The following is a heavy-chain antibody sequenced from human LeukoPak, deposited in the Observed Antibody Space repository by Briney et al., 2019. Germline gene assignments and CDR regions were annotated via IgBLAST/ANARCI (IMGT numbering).Heavy chain of an antibody. Sequence: SETLSLTCTVSGGSISSSSYYWGWIRQPPGKGLEWIGYIYYSGSTNYNPSLKSRVTISVDTSKNQFSLKLSSVTAADTAVYYCARQLWFGELFHPSYFDLWGRGTLVTVSS. J-gene: IGHJ2*01. D-gene: IGHD3-10*01. CDR2: IYYSGST. V-gene: IGHV4-61*05. CDR1: GGSISSSSYY. CDR3: ARQLWFGELFHPSYFDL.